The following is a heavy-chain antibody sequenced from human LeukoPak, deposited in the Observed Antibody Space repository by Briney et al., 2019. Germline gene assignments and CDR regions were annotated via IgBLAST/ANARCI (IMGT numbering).Heavy chain of an antibody. CDR1: GGSISSYY. V-gene: IGHV4-59*08. D-gene: IGHD3-22*01. CDR3: ARVDSSCYYYPCFDY. Sequence: PSETLSLTCTVSGGSISSYYWSWIRQPPGKGLEWIGYIYYSGSTTYNPSLKSRVTISVDTSKNQFSLKLSSVTAADTAVYYCARVDSSCYYYPCFDYWGQGTLVTVSS. J-gene: IGHJ4*02. CDR2: IYYSGST.